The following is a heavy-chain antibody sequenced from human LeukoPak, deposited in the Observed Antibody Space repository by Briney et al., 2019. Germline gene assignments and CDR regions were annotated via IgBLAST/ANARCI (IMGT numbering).Heavy chain of an antibody. CDR3: ARGSKVFDY. CDR1: GGSISSYY. D-gene: IGHD5/OR15-5a*01. J-gene: IGHJ4*02. CDR2: IYYSGST. Sequence: SSETLSLTCTVSGGSISSYYWSWIRQPPGKGLEWIGYIYYSGSTNYNPSLKSRVTISVDTSKNQFSLKLSSVTAADTAVYYCARGSKVFDYWGQGTLVTVSS. V-gene: IGHV4-59*08.